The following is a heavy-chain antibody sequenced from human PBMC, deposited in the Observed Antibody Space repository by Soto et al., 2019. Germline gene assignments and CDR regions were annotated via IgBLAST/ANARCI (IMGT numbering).Heavy chain of an antibody. D-gene: IGHD6-13*01. CDR2: INPNSGGT. V-gene: IGHV1-2*04. Sequence: ASVKVSCKASGYTFTGYYMHWVRQAPGQGLEWMGWINPNSGGTNYAQKFQGWVTMTRDTSISTAYMELSRLRSDDTAVYYCARDPSYSSSWYYFDYWGQGTLVTVS. J-gene: IGHJ4*02. CDR3: ARDPSYSSSWYYFDY. CDR1: GYTFTGYY.